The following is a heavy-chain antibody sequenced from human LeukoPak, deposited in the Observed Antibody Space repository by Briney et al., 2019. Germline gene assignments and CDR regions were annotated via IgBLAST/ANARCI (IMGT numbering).Heavy chain of an antibody. CDR1: GFTFSSYG. CDR2: IKQDGSEK. D-gene: IGHD1-26*01. J-gene: IGHJ5*02. CDR3: ARDSGSYYYH. Sequence: GGSLRLSCAASGFTFSSYGMHWVRQAPGKGLEWVANIKQDGSEKYYVDSVKGRFTISRDNAKNSLYLQMNSLRAEDTAVYYCARDSGSYYYHWGQGTLVTVSS. V-gene: IGHV3-7*01.